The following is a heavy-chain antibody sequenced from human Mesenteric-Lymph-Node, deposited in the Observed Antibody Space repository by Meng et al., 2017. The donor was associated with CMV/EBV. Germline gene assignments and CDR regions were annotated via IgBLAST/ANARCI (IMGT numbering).Heavy chain of an antibody. V-gene: IGHV3-7*01. J-gene: IGHJ4*02. D-gene: IGHD1-26*01. CDR1: GFTFSSYW. Sequence: GESLKISCAASGFTFSSYWMSWVRQAPGKGLEWVANIKQDGSEKYYVDSVKGRFTISRDNAKNSLYLQMNSLRAEDTAVYYCAREKKKTYSGSHPADYWGQGTLVTVSS. CDR3: AREKKKTYSGSHPADY. CDR2: IKQDGSEK.